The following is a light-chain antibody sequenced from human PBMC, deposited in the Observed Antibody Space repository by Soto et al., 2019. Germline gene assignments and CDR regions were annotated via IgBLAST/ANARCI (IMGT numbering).Light chain of an antibody. J-gene: IGLJ1*01. CDR3: GSYASSSTLYV. CDR1: SSDVGGYNY. CDR2: DVS. V-gene: IGLV2-14*01. Sequence: QSALTQPASVSGSPGQSITISCTGTSSDVGGYNYVSWYQQHSGKAPKLMIYDVSNRPSGVSNRFSGSKSGNTASLTISGLQAEDEADYYCGSYASSSTLYVFGTGTTVTVL.